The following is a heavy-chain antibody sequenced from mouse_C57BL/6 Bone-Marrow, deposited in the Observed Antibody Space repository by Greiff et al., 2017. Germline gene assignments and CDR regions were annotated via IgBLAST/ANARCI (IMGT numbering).Heavy chain of an antibody. CDR1: GFSLPAFG. V-gene: IGHV2-5*01. J-gene: IGHJ2*01. CDR3: AKNRAYGNFYFDY. Sequence: QVQLKQSGPGLVQPSQSLSITCTVSGFSLPAFGLHGVRRSPGKGLGWLGGIWRGGSTGCNAAFMSRLSITKDNSKSQVFFKMNSLQADDTAIYYCAKNRAYGNFYFDYWGQGTTLTVSS. CDR2: IWRGGST. D-gene: IGHD2-1*01.